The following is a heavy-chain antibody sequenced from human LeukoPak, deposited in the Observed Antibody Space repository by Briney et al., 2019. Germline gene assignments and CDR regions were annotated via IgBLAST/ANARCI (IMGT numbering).Heavy chain of an antibody. V-gene: IGHV5-51*01. CDR1: GYSFTTYW. CDR2: IFPGDSDT. D-gene: IGHD2-15*01. Sequence: GESLKISCKGSGYSFTTYWIAWVRQMPGKGLEWMGIIFPGDSDTRYSPSFQGQVTVSAGKSISTAYLQWSSLKASDTAMYYCASGGGGSLTPFYFDYWGQGALVTVSS. J-gene: IGHJ4*02. CDR3: ASGGGGSLTPFYFDY.